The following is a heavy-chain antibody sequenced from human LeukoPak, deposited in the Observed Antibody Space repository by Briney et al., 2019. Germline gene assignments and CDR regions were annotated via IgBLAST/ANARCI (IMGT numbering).Heavy chain of an antibody. CDR1: GFTGSSNY. V-gene: IGHV3-53*01. CDR2: IYSGGST. D-gene: IGHD3-10*01. Sequence: GGSLRLSCAASGFTGSSNYMSWVRQAPGKGLEWVSVIYSGGSTYYADSVKGRFTISRDNSKNTLYLQMNSLRAEDTAVYYCARVRYYGSGSPFDYWGQGTLVTVSS. J-gene: IGHJ4*02. CDR3: ARVRYYGSGSPFDY.